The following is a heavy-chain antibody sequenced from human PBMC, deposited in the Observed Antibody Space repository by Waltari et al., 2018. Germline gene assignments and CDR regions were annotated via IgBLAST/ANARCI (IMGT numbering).Heavy chain of an antibody. CDR3: ASDSYSSGWYRDAFDI. V-gene: IGHV1-69*05. D-gene: IGHD6-19*01. J-gene: IGHJ3*02. CDR2: IIPIFGTA. CDR1: GGTFSSYA. Sequence: QVQLVQSGAEVKKPGSSVKVSCKASGGTFSSYAISLVRQAPGQGLEWMGGIIPIFGTANDAQKFQGRVTITTDESTSTAYMELSSLRSEDTAVYYCASDSYSSGWYRDAFDIWGQGTMVTVSS.